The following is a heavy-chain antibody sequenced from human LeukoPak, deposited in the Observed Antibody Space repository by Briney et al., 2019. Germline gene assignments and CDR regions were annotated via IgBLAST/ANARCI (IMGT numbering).Heavy chain of an antibody. CDR1: GGSFSGYY. V-gene: IGHV4-34*01. CDR2: MNPSGST. Sequence: LETLSLTCAVSGGSFSGYYWTWIRQTPEKGLEWIGEMNPSGSTNYNPSLKSRVTISVDTSKNQFSLELSSVTAADTAVYYCARGRQDVTMIVVVMTAVSYYLDVWGKGTTVTVS. J-gene: IGHJ6*03. CDR3: ARGRQDVTMIVVVMTAVSYYLDV. D-gene: IGHD3-22*01.